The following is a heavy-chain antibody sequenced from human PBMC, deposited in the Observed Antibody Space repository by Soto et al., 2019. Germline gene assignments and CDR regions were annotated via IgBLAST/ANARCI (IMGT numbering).Heavy chain of an antibody. CDR3: AKVTDDY. J-gene: IGHJ4*02. CDR1: VFTFTTYA. CDR2: ISGSGGST. V-gene: IGHV3-23*01. Sequence: PGGSLRLSCAASVFTFTTYALSWVRQAPGKGLEWVSTISGSGGSTYYADSVKGRFTISRDNSKNTVYLQMNSLRAEDTALYYCAKVTDDYWGQGTLVTVSS.